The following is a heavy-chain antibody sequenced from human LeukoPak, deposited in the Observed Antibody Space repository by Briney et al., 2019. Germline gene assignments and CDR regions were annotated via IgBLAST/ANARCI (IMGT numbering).Heavy chain of an antibody. J-gene: IGHJ5*01. CDR2: INHSGST. Sequence: PSETLSLTCAVYGGSFSGYYWSWIRQPPGKGLEWIGEINHSGSTNYNPSLKSRVTISVDTSKNQFSLKLSSVTAADAAVYYCARASSRATGYVKWFDSWGQGTLVTVSS. CDR3: ARASSRATGYVKWFDS. V-gene: IGHV4-34*01. D-gene: IGHD3-16*01. CDR1: GGSFSGYY.